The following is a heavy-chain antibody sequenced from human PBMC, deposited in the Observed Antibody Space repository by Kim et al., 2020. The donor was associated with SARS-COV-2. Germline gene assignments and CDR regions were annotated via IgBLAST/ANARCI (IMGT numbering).Heavy chain of an antibody. CDR3: ARDPRDYCSGGSCYPYYFDY. CDR2: ISAYNGNT. Sequence: ASVKVSCKASGYTFTSYGISWVRQAPGQGLEWMGWISAYNGNTNYAQKLQGRVTMTTDTSTSTAYMELRSLRSDDTAVYYCARDPRDYCSGGSCYPYYFDYWGQRTLVTVSS. J-gene: IGHJ4*02. V-gene: IGHV1-18*01. D-gene: IGHD2-15*01. CDR1: GYTFTSYG.